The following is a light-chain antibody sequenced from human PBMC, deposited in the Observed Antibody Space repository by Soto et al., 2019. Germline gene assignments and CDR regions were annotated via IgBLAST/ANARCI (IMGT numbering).Light chain of an antibody. CDR1: QSVSSAY. Sequence: EIVLTQSPGTLSLSPGERATLSCRASQSVSSAYSAWYQQKPGRAPRLLIYGVYTRATGIEDRFSGSGSGTDFTLTIRRLEPEDFAVYYCKQYTSSLITFGQGTRLEIK. CDR3: KQYTSSLIT. V-gene: IGKV3-20*01. J-gene: IGKJ5*01. CDR2: GVY.